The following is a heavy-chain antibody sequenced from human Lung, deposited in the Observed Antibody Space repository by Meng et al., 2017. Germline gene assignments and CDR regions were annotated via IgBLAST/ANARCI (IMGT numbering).Heavy chain of an antibody. V-gene: IGHV4-61*08. D-gene: IGHD2-21*01. CDR2: VYSSGST. J-gene: IGHJ4*02. CDR3: ARGGTVVNLGC. Sequence: QVQVPESGPGLVWESLSLTCTVAVSCNSANSGGCYRKSDRQRPGKGLESIRYVYSSGSTNYNPPLTSRVTISMDPSKNKFSPKLTSVTAVDTAVYYCARGGTVVNLGCWGPGTLVTVSS. CDR1: CNSANSGGCY.